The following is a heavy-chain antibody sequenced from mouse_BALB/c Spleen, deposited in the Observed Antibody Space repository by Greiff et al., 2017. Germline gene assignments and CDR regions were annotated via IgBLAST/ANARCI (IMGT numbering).Heavy chain of an antibody. CDR2: ISDGGSYT. V-gene: IGHV5-4*02. CDR3: ARDRYYGYAMDY. CDR1: GFTFSDYY. Sequence: EVKVVESGGGLVKPGGSLKLSCAASGFTFSDYYMYWVRQTPEKRLEWVATISDGGSYTYYPDSVKGRFTISRDNAKNNLYLQMSSLKSEDTAMYYCARDRYYGYAMDYWGQGTSVTVSS. J-gene: IGHJ4*01. D-gene: IGHD1-1*01.